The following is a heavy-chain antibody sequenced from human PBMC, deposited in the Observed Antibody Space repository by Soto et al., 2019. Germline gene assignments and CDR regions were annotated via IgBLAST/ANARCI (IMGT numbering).Heavy chain of an antibody. Sequence: GSVKVSLQASGFTFTNHGINWVRQATGQGLEWMGWISAYNGNTNYAQKLQGRVTMTTDTSTSTAYMELRSLRSDDTAVYYCARDRWFDPWGQGTLVTVSS. CDR1: GFTFTNHG. J-gene: IGHJ5*02. V-gene: IGHV1-18*01. CDR2: ISAYNGNT. CDR3: ARDRWFDP.